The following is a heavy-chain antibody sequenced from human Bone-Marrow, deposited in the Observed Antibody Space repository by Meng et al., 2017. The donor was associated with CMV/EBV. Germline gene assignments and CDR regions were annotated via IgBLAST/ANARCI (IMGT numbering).Heavy chain of an antibody. CDR1: GFTFDDYA. V-gene: IGHV3-9*01. J-gene: IGHJ4*02. Sequence: SLKISCAASGFTFDDYAMHWVRQAPGKGLEWVSGISWNSGSIGYADSVKGRFTISRDNAKNSLYLQMNSLRAEDTALYYCAKGLGYCSSTSCYTEEYFDYWGQGTLVTVSS. CDR3: AKGLGYCSSTSCYTEEYFDY. D-gene: IGHD2-2*02. CDR2: ISWNSGSI.